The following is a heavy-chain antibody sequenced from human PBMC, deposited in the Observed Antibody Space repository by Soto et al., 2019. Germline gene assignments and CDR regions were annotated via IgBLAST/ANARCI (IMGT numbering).Heavy chain of an antibody. D-gene: IGHD1-1*01. CDR3: VKRARYNWSLDY. CDR2: ISWNSASI. V-gene: IGHV3-9*01. CDR1: GFTFGDYA. Sequence: PWGCLRLSCAASGFTFGDYAMHWVRQVPGKGLEWVAGISWNSASIGYGDSVKGRFTISRDNAQNSLYLQMNSLRPDDTALYYCVKRARYNWSLDYWGQGALVTVSS. J-gene: IGHJ4*02.